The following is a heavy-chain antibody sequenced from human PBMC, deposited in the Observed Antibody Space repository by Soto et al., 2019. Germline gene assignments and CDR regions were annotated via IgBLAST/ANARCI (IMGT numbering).Heavy chain of an antibody. Sequence: SETLSLTCAVSGGSFSTYYYNWIRQSPGKGLEWIGEINHSGSNNYSPSLKSRVTMSLDTSKNQFSLKLTSGTAADTAVYYCARGGSNDWQVAFDIWGQGTMVTVSS. CDR1: GGSFSTYY. J-gene: IGHJ3*02. CDR2: INHSGSN. V-gene: IGHV4-34*01. CDR3: ARGGSNDWQVAFDI. D-gene: IGHD3-9*01.